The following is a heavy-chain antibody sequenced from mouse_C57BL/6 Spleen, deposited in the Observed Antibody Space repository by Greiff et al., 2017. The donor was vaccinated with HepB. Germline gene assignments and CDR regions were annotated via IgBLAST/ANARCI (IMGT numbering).Heavy chain of an antibody. V-gene: IGHV1-69*01. D-gene: IGHD1-1*01. CDR1: GYTFTSYW. CDR2: IDPSDSYT. Sequence: QVQLKQPGAELVMPGASVKLSCKASGYTFTSYWMHWVKQRPGQGLEWIGEIDPSDSYTNYNQKFKGKSTLTVDKSSSTAYMQLSSLTSEDSAVYYCARSPYYGSAMDYWGQGTSVTVSS. CDR3: ARSPYYGSAMDY. J-gene: IGHJ4*01.